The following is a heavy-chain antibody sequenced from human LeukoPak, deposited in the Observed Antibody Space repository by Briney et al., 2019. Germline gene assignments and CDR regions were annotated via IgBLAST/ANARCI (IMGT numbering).Heavy chain of an antibody. CDR1: GFTFGDYA. CDR3: TRGFTYYYDSSGYYIPDYFDY. D-gene: IGHD3-22*01. V-gene: IGHV3-49*03. Sequence: GGSLRLSCTASGFTFGDYAMSWFRQAPGKGLEWVGFIRSNAYGGTTEYAASVKGRFTISRDDSKSIAYLQMNSLKTEDTAVYYCTRGFTYYYDSSGYYIPDYFDYWGQGTLVTVSS. CDR2: IRSNAYGGTT. J-gene: IGHJ4*02.